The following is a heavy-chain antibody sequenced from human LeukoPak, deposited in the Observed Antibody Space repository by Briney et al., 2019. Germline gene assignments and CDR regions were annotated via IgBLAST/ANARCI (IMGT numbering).Heavy chain of an antibody. CDR1: GYTFTSYD. V-gene: IGHV1-8*01. D-gene: IGHD2-15*01. J-gene: IGHJ4*02. CDR3: ARGIRQNYCSGGCCHKQYYFDY. CDR2: MNPNSGNT. Sequence: GASVKVSCKASGYTFTSYDINWVRQATGQGLEWMGWMNPNSGNTGYAQKFQGRVTMTRNTSISTAYMELSSLRSEDTAVYYCARGIRQNYCSGGCCHKQYYFDYWGQGTLVTVSS.